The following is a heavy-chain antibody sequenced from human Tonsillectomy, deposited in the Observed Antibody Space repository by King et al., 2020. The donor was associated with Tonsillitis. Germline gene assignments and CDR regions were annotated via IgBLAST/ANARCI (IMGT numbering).Heavy chain of an antibody. V-gene: IGHV3-21*06. D-gene: IGHD3-9*01. CDR1: GFTFSSYS. CDR3: ARAQLRYFDILSWDHDAFDI. Sequence: VQLVESGGGLVKPGGSLTLSCAASGFTFSSYSMNWVRQAPGKGLEWVSAISSSGSYVHYADSLKGRFTVSRDNANSTVFLQMNSLRAEDTAVYYCARAQLRYFDILSWDHDAFDIWGEGAMVAVPS. J-gene: IGHJ3*02. CDR2: ISSSGSYV.